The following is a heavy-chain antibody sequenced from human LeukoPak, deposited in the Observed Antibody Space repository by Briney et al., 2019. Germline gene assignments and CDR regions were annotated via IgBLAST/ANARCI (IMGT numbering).Heavy chain of an antibody. Sequence: GASVKVSCKASGYTFTGYYMHWVRQAPGQGLEWMGWINPNSGGTNYAQKFQGRVTMTRDTSISTAYMELSRLRSDDTAVYYCARTDSSGYTTLNFDYWGQGTLVTVSS. V-gene: IGHV1-2*02. CDR2: INPNSGGT. D-gene: IGHD3-22*01. CDR1: GYTFTGYY. CDR3: ARTDSSGYTTLNFDY. J-gene: IGHJ4*02.